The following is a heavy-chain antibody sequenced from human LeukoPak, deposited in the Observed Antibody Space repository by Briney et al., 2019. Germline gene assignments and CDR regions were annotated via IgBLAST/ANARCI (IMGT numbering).Heavy chain of an antibody. CDR1: GFTFSSYG. D-gene: IGHD6-19*01. Sequence: GGTLRLSCAASGFTFSSYGMSWVRQAPGKGLEWVSAISGSDGSTYYADSVKGRFTISRDNSKNTLYLQMNSLRAEDTAIYYCAKVIAVAAVFDYWGQGTLVTVSS. J-gene: IGHJ4*02. CDR3: AKVIAVAAVFDY. V-gene: IGHV3-23*01. CDR2: ISGSDGST.